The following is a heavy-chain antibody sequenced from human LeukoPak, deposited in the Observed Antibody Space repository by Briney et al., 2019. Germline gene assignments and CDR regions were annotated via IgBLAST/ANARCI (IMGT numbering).Heavy chain of an antibody. J-gene: IGHJ4*02. D-gene: IGHD4-23*01. Sequence: PSETLSLTCTVSGGSISSYYWSWIRQSPGKGLEWIGYMYYSGSTKYNPSLKSRVTISVDTSKNQFSLKLSSVTAADTAVYYCARLPMAVTPHVDHWGQGTLVTVSS. CDR1: GGSISSYY. CDR3: ARLPMAVTPHVDH. V-gene: IGHV4-59*01. CDR2: MYYSGST.